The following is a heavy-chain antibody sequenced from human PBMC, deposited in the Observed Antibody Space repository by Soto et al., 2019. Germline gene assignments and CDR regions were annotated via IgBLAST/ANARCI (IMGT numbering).Heavy chain of an antibody. V-gene: IGHV1-69*13. CDR2: IIPIFGTA. D-gene: IGHD2-2*01. CDR3: ANVFGSTSINYYYYGMDV. CDR1: GGTFSSYA. Sequence: SVKVSCKASGGTFSSYAISWVRQAPGQGLGWMGGIIPIFGTANYAQKFQGRVTITADESTSTAYMELSSLRSEDTAVYYCANVFGSTSINYYYYGMDVWGQGTTVTVSS. J-gene: IGHJ6*02.